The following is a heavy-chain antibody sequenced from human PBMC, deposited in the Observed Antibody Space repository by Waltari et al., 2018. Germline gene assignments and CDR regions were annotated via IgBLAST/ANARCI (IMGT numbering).Heavy chain of an antibody. CDR3: ARVGIVVVPAAIEDYYYGMDV. CDR2: IIPILGIA. D-gene: IGHD2-2*02. CDR1: GGTFSSYT. V-gene: IGHV1-69*02. J-gene: IGHJ6*02. Sequence: QVQLVQSGAEVKKPGSSVKVSCKASGGTFSSYTISWVQQAPGQGLEWMGRIIPILGIANYAQKFQGRVTITADKSTSTAYMELSSLRSEDTAVYYCARVGIVVVPAAIEDYYYGMDVWGQGTTVIVSS.